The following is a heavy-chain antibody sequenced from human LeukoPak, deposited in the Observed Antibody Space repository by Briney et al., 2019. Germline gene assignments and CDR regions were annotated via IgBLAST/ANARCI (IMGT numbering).Heavy chain of an antibody. D-gene: IGHD4-17*01. CDR2: ISYDGSNK. J-gene: IGHJ4*02. CDR1: GFTFSSYA. Sequence: PGGSLRLSCAASGFTFSSYAMHWVRQAPGKGLEWVAVISYDGSNKYYTDSVKGRFTISRDNSKNTLYLQMNSLRAEDTAVYYCARDGDEDYGDYVGLDWPYYGRNFDYWGQGTLVTVSS. CDR3: ARDGDEDYGDYVGLDWPYYGRNFDY. V-gene: IGHV3-30-3*01.